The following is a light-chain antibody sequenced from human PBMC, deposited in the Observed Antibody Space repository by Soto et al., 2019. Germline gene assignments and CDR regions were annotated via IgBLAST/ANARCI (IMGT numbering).Light chain of an antibody. CDR2: DVT. Sequence: QSALTQPASVSGSPGQSITISCTGTSSDVGGYNYVSWYQQHPGKAPKLMIYDVTYRPSGVSDRFSGSKSGNTASLTISGLQADDESDYYCSSYTSSSHYVFGTGTKLTVL. V-gene: IGLV2-14*01. CDR3: SSYTSSSHYV. CDR1: SSDVGGYNY. J-gene: IGLJ1*01.